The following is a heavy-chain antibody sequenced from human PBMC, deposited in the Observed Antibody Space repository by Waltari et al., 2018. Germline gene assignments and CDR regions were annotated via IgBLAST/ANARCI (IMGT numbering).Heavy chain of an antibody. D-gene: IGHD2-15*01. V-gene: IGHV3-74*01. CDR3: ARGGWSHAFDI. J-gene: IGHJ3*02. CDR1: GFTFDTYW. Sequence: EVQLVESGGGLVQPGGSLRLSCVASGFTFDTYWIHWVRQVPGKWLVWVSRINSDGSDTIYADSVKGRFTVSRDNTRNTLYLQMNSLRTEDTAVYYCARGGWSHAFDIWGQGTMVTFSS. CDR2: INSDGSDT.